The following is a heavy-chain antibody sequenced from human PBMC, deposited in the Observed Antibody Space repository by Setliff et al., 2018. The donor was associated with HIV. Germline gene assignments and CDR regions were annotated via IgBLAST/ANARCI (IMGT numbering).Heavy chain of an antibody. V-gene: IGHV4-39*07. J-gene: IGHJ4*02. D-gene: IGHD3-16*02. CDR3: ARGSYYDYVWGNYRYTGFDY. CDR1: GGSISSSSYY. Sequence: SENLSLTCTVSGGSISSSSYYWSWVRQPPGKGLEWIGEINHSGSTNYNPSLKSRVTISVDTSKNQFSLKLNSVTAADTAVYYCARGSYYDYVWGNYRYTGFDYWGQGTLVTVSS. CDR2: INHSGST.